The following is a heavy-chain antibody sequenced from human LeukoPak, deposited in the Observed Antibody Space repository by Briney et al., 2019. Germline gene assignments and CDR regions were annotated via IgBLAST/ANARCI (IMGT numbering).Heavy chain of an antibody. D-gene: IGHD2-2*01. V-gene: IGHV1-46*01. CDR1: RYTFTGYY. CDR3: ARETVVPAVMRGIFDP. J-gene: IGHJ5*02. CDR2: IDPSGGTT. Sequence: ASVKVSCKASRYTFTGYYMHWVRQAPGQGLEWMGIIDPSGGTTNYAQKFQGRVTMTRDTSTSTVYMELSSLRSEDTAVYYCARETVVPAVMRGIFDPWGQGTLVTVSS.